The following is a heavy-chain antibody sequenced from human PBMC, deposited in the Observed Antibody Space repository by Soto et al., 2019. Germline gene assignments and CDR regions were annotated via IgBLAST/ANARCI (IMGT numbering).Heavy chain of an antibody. D-gene: IGHD3-3*01. J-gene: IGHJ4*02. Sequence: SGPTLVNPTQTLTLTCTFSGFSLSTSGVGVGWIRQPPGKALEWLALIYWDDDKRYSPSLKSRLTITKDTSKNQVVLTMTNMDLVDTATYYFAHRIGGLLRFLEWLWHVAFDYWGQGILVTVSS. CDR2: IYWDDDK. CDR3: AHRIGGLLRFLEWLWHVAFDY. CDR1: GFSLSTSGVG. V-gene: IGHV2-5*02.